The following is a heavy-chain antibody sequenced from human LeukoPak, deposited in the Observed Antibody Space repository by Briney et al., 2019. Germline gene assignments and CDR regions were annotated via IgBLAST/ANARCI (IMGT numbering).Heavy chain of an antibody. CDR3: ARDGEELGYNWFDP. V-gene: IGHV1-2*02. Sequence: EASVKLSCKASGYTFTGYYMHLERQAPGQGLEWMGWINPNSGGTNYAQKFQGRVTMTRDTSISTAYMELSRLRSDDTAVYYCARDGEELGYNWFDPWGQGTLVTVSS. D-gene: IGHD1-7*01. CDR1: GYTFTGYY. J-gene: IGHJ5*02. CDR2: INPNSGGT.